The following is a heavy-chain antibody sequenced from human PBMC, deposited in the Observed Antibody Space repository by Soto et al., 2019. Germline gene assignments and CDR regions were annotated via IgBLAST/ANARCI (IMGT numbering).Heavy chain of an antibody. D-gene: IGHD4-17*01. CDR2: ISASGSFI. V-gene: IGHV3-21*01. CDR1: GLTFSSYS. Sequence: EVQLVESGGGLVRPGGSLRLSCAASGLTFSSYSMSWVRQAPGKGLECVSSISASGSFIYYADLVKGRFTISRDNAENSLYLQMSSLRGEDTAVYYCASNYGLFDYWGQGALVTVSS. CDR3: ASNYGLFDY. J-gene: IGHJ4*02.